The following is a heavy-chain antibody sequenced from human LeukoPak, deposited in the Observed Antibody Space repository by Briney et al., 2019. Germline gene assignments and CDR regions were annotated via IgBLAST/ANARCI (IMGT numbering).Heavy chain of an antibody. J-gene: IGHJ4*02. D-gene: IGHD1-26*01. V-gene: IGHV3-21*01. CDR1: GFTFSSYS. CDR2: ISSSSSYI. CDR3: ARDPIVGAYYFDY. Sequence: PGGSLRLSGAASGFTFSSYSMNWVRQAPGKGLEWVSSISSSSSYIYYADSVKGRFTISRDNAKNSLYLQMNSLRAEDTAVYYCARDPIVGAYYFDYWGQGTLVTVSS.